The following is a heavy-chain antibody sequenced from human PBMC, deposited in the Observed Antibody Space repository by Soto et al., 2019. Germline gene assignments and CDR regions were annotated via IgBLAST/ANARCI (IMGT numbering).Heavy chain of an antibody. D-gene: IGHD3-10*01. Sequence: PGGSLRLSCAASGFTLSSHAMSRVSQAPGKGLEWVSAISGSGGSTYYAASVKGRFTISRDNSKNTLYLQMNSLRAEDTDVYYCAKNYYGMDVWGQGTTVTVSS. V-gene: IGHV3-23*01. CDR1: GFTLSSHA. J-gene: IGHJ6*02. CDR3: AKNYYGMDV. CDR2: ISGSGGST.